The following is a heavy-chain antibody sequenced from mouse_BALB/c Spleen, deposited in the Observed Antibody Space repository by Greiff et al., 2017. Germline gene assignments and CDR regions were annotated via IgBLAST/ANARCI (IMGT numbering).Heavy chain of an antibody. D-gene: IGHD1-1*01. CDR2: IYPGNSDT. Sequence: EVQLQQSGTVLARPGASVKMSCKASGYTFTSYWMHWVKQRPGQGLEWIGAIYPGNSDTSYNQKFKGKAKLTAVTSTSTAYMELSSLTNEDSAVYYCTKDAYYGSRESLWYFDVWGAGTTVTVSS. CDR3: TKDAYYGSRESLWYFDV. CDR1: GYTFTSYW. V-gene: IGHV1-5*01. J-gene: IGHJ1*01.